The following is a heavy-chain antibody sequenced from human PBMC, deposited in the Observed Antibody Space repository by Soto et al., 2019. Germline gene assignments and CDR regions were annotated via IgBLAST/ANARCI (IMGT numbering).Heavy chain of an antibody. D-gene: IGHD2-15*01. J-gene: IGHJ3*02. Sequence: ASVKVSCKASGYTFTTYTMHWVRQAPGQRLEWMGWINAGSGNTKYSQKFQGRVTITRDTSASTAYMELSSLRSEDTAVYYCASERYCSGGSCYSGAFDIWGQGTMVTVSS. CDR2: INAGSGNT. CDR1: GYTFTTYT. CDR3: ASERYCSGGSCYSGAFDI. V-gene: IGHV1-3*01.